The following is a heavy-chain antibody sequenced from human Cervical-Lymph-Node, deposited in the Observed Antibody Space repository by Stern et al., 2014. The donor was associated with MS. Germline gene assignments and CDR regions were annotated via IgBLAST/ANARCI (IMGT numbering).Heavy chain of an antibody. Sequence: EMQLVESGGGLVQPGGSLRLSCAASGFTFSYFSMNWVRQAPGKGLEWVSYISSSTKTIYYADSVEGRFTISRDNAENSLYLQMNSLRDEDTAVYYCARDRTDSSGLSYFDYWGQGTLVTVSS. J-gene: IGHJ4*02. CDR3: ARDRTDSSGLSYFDY. CDR1: GFTFSYFS. V-gene: IGHV3-48*02. D-gene: IGHD6-19*01. CDR2: ISSSTKTI.